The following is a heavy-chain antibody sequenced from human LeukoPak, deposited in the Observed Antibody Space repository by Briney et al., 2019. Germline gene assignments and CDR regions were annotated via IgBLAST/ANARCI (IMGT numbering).Heavy chain of an antibody. D-gene: IGHD6-13*01. CDR1: GFSVTSYA. CDR3: ARVIRAAPGKGYFDY. Sequence: PGGSLRLSCVASGFSVTSYAVSWVRQAPGKAPEWVSLVYSEGATHYADSVKGRFTISRDSSKNTLYLQMSSLRAEDTAIYYCARVIRAAPGKGYFDYWGQGTLVTVSS. V-gene: IGHV3-53*01. J-gene: IGHJ4*02. CDR2: VYSEGAT.